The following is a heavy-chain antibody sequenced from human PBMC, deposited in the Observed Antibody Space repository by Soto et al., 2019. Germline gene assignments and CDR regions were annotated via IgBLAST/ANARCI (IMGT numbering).Heavy chain of an antibody. V-gene: IGHV1-2*02. J-gene: IGHJ6*04. Sequence: ASVKVSCKASGYTFTGYYMHWVRQAPGQGLEWMGWMNPNSGSTDYAQKFQGRVTMTRNTSLSTAYMELSRLRSEDTSVYYCARCISNDVFRASMDVWGKGTTVTVSS. D-gene: IGHD4-4*01. CDR1: GYTFTGYY. CDR2: MNPNSGST. CDR3: ARCISNDVFRASMDV.